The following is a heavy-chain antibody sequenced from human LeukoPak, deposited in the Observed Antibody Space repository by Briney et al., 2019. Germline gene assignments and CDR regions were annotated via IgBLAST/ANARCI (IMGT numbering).Heavy chain of an antibody. J-gene: IGHJ4*02. CDR2: ISSSGGNT. CDR3: AKDDSADAATADFDY. Sequence: GGSLRLSCAASGFTFDSYAMNWVRQAPGKGLEWVSAISSSGGNTYYADSVKGRFTISRDNSKNTLYLQMNSLRAEDTAVYYCAKDDSADAATADFDYWGQGTLVTVSS. CDR1: GFTFDSYA. D-gene: IGHD6-13*01. V-gene: IGHV3-23*01.